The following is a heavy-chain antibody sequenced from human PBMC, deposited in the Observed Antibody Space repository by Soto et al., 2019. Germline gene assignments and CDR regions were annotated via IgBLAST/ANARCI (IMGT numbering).Heavy chain of an antibody. CDR2: IYNSGSD. CDR1: GGSISSYF. D-gene: IGHD3-9*01. V-gene: IGHV4-4*07. Sequence: AETLSLSCTVSGGSISSYFWSWVRQPAGKGLEWIGRIYNSGSDMYNPSLKSGVTMTVDESKNQFSLKLRSVTDAETAVDYCGRDNGMIYYDILTGYYHDAFDIWGQRTMVTVSS. J-gene: IGHJ3*02. CDR3: GRDNGMIYYDILTGYYHDAFDI.